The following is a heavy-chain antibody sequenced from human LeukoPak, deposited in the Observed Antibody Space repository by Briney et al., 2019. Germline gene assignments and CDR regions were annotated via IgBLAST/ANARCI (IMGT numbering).Heavy chain of an antibody. D-gene: IGHD6-19*01. CDR1: GFTFTTYT. J-gene: IGHJ4*02. CDR3: SKHPSTGFYYFDF. V-gene: IGHV3-23*01. CDR2: ISGTGGST. Sequence: GGSLRLSCAASGFTFTTYTMAWVRQAPGKGLEWVSTISGTGGSTAYADSVKGRFTISRDNSKNTLYLQMNSLRAEDTAIYFCSKHPSTGFYYFDFWAREPWSPS.